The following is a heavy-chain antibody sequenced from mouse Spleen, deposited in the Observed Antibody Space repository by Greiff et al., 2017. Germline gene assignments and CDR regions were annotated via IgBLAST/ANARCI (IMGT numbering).Heavy chain of an antibody. Sequence: EVKLVESGGGLVKPGGSLKLSCAASGFTFSSYGMSWVRQTPEKRLEWVATISGGGSYTYSPDSVKGRFTISRDNAKNNLYLQMSSLRSEDTALYYCARHEATVDYAMDYWGQGTSVTVSS. CDR3: ARHEATVDYAMDY. V-gene: IGHV5-9-2*01. CDR2: ISGGGSYT. D-gene: IGHD1-1*01. J-gene: IGHJ4*01. CDR1: GFTFSSYG.